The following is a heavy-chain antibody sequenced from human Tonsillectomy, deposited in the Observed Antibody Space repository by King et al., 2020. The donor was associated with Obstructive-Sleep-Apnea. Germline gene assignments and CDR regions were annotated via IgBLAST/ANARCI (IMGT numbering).Heavy chain of an antibody. CDR1: GGSISSSSYY. CDR2: IYYSGST. V-gene: IGHV4-39*07. CDR3: ARDSYIAVADYYYYYGMDV. Sequence: QLQESGPGLVKPSETLSLTCTVSGGSISSSSYYWGWIRQPPGKGLEWIGSIYYSGSTYYNPSLKSRVTISVDTSKNQFSLKLSSVTAADTAVYYCARDSYIAVADYYYYYGMDVWGQGTTVTVSS. D-gene: IGHD6-19*01. J-gene: IGHJ6*02.